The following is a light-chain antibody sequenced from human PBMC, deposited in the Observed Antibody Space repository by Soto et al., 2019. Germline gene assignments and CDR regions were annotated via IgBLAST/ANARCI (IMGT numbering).Light chain of an antibody. CDR1: QDISNY. CDR2: AAS. V-gene: IGKV1-39*01. J-gene: IGKJ5*01. Sequence: DIQMTQSPSSLSASVGDRVTITCQASQDISNYLNWYQQKPGKAPKLLIYAASKLQSGVPSRFSGSGSGTEFTLTISSLQPEDFTTYYCQHTSTPPITFGQGTRLEIK. CDR3: QHTSTPPIT.